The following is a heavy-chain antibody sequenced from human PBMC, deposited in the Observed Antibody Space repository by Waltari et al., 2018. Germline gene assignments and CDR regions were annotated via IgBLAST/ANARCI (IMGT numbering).Heavy chain of an antibody. CDR2: ISWNSGSI. CDR1: GFTFDDYA. D-gene: IGHD3-10*01. CDR3: ARTGAMVQGTFDI. J-gene: IGHJ3*02. Sequence: EVQLVESGGGLVQPGRSLRLSCAASGFTFDDYAMHWVRQAPGKGLEWVSGISWNSGSIGYADSVKGRFTISRDNAKNSLYLQMNSLRAEDTAVYYCARTGAMVQGTFDIWGQGTMVTVSS. V-gene: IGHV3-9*01.